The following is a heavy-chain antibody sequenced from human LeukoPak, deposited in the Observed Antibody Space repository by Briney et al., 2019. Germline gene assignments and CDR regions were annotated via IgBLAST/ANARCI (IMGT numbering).Heavy chain of an antibody. Sequence: PGGSLRLSCAASGFTFSSYWMSWVRQAPGKGLEWVANIKQDGSEKYYVDSVKGRFTISRDNAKNSLYLQMNSLRAEDTAVYYCARLGGGHSSSWYDAFDIWGQGTMVTVSS. CDR2: IKQDGSEK. CDR3: ARLGGGHSSSWYDAFDI. D-gene: IGHD6-13*01. V-gene: IGHV3-7*01. J-gene: IGHJ3*02. CDR1: GFTFSSYW.